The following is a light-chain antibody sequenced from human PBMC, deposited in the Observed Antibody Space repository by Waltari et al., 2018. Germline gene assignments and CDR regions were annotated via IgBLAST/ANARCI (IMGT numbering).Light chain of an antibody. CDR1: NSDIGAYNY. CDR3: AAWDDRLSAWV. J-gene: IGLJ3*02. V-gene: IGLV2-11*01. Sequence: SALTQPRSVSGSPGQSVTISCTGSNSDIGAYNYVSWYQQHPGRAPKLMIYDVNKRPSGVPDRFSGSKSGTSASLAISGLRSDDEADYYCAAWDDRLSAWVFGGGTKLTVL. CDR2: DVN.